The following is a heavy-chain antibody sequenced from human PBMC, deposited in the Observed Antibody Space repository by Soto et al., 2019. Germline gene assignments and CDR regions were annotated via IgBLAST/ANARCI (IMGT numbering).Heavy chain of an antibody. V-gene: IGHV3-49*03. Sequence: GGSLRLSCTASGFTFGDYAMSWFRQAPGKGLEWVGFIRSKAYGGTTEYAASVKGRFTISRDDSKSIAYLQMNSLKTEDTAVYYCTRPNTSLLWFGELLNNWFDPWGQGTLVTVSS. CDR2: IRSKAYGGTT. CDR3: TRPNTSLLWFGELLNNWFDP. D-gene: IGHD3-10*01. J-gene: IGHJ5*02. CDR1: GFTFGDYA.